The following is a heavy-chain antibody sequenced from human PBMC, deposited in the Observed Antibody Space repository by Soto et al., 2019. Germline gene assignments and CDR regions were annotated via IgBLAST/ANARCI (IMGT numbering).Heavy chain of an antibody. V-gene: IGHV2-70*04. CDR2: IDWDDDK. Sequence: GSGPTLVNPTQTLTLTCTFSGFSLSTSGMRVGWIRQPPGKALEWLASIDWDDDKFYSTSLKTRRTISKDPSKNQVVLTMTNRDPVDTAKYYCARMRGGVAARGSDAFEIWGEGIMVTVSS. CDR3: ARMRGGVAARGSDAFEI. D-gene: IGHD6-6*01. J-gene: IGHJ3*02. CDR1: GFSLSTSGMR.